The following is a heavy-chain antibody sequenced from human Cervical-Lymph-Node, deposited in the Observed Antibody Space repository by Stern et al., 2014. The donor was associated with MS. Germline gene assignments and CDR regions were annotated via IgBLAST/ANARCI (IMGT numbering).Heavy chain of an antibody. D-gene: IGHD3-3*01. CDR3: AKGTFAPYEYGMDV. CDR1: GFTFDDYA. V-gene: IGHV3-9*01. CDR2: INWNSDNI. J-gene: IGHJ6*02. Sequence: VQLVESGGGLVQPGRSLRLSCAASGFTFDDYAMHWVRQAPGKGLEGVSGINWNSDNIGYADSAKGRFTISRDNAKNSLYLQMNTLRAEDTALYYCAKGTFAPYEYGMDVWGQGTTVSVSS.